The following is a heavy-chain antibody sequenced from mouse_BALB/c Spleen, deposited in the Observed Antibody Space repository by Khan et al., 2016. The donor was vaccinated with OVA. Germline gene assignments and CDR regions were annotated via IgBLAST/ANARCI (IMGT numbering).Heavy chain of an antibody. Sequence: VELVESGPGLVQPSQSLSITCTVSGFSLTSYGVPWVRQSPGKGLEWLGVIWSGGSTDYNSAFISRLTISKDNSKSQVFFKMNSLQANDTAIYYCARTYFSYGNYGDYYTMDYWGRGTSVTVSS. CDR1: GFSLTSYG. CDR2: IWSGGST. CDR3: ARTYFSYGNYGDYYTMDY. D-gene: IGHD2-1*01. V-gene: IGHV2-2*02. J-gene: IGHJ4*01.